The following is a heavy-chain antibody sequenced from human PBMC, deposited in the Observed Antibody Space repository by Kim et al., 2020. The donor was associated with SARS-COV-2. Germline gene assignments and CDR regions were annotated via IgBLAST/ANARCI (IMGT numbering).Heavy chain of an antibody. CDR1: GFTFDDYA. V-gene: IGHV3-43*02. J-gene: IGHJ4*02. CDR2: ISRDGGEI. D-gene: IGHD6-19*01. CDR3: ARGQQWLLKD. Sequence: GGSLRLSCAASGFTFDDYAIQWVRQVPGKGLEWVSLISRDGGEIRYTDSVQGRFTISRDNSKQSVYLQMNSLRSEDTALYYCARGQQWLLKDWGQGTQVTVSS.